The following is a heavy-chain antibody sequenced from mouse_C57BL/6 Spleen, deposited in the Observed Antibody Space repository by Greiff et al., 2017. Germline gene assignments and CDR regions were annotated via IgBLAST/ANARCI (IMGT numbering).Heavy chain of an antibody. CDR2: INPSNGGT. V-gene: IGHV1-53*01. J-gene: IGHJ4*01. CDR1: GYTFTSYW. D-gene: IGHD1-1*01. Sequence: QVQLKQSGTELVKPGASVKLSCKASGYTFTSYWMHWVKQRPGQGLEWIGNINPSNGGTNYNEKFKSKATLTVDKFSSTAYMQLSSLTSEDSAVYYCARCITTVVAPVYYYAMDYWGQGTSVTVSS. CDR3: ARCITTVVAPVYYYAMDY.